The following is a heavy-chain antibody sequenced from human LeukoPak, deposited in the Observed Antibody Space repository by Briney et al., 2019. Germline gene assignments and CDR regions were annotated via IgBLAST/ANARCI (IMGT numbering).Heavy chain of an antibody. J-gene: IGHJ6*03. Sequence: GGSLRLSCAASGFTFSSYSMNWVRQAPGKGLEWVSSISSSTSYIYYADSVKGRFTISRDNAKNSLYLQMNSLRAEDTAVYYCARDQYCSSTSCYYYYYYMDVWGKGTTVTVS. D-gene: IGHD2-2*01. CDR2: ISSSTSYI. CDR1: GFTFSSYS. CDR3: ARDQYCSSTSCYYYYYYMDV. V-gene: IGHV3-21*01.